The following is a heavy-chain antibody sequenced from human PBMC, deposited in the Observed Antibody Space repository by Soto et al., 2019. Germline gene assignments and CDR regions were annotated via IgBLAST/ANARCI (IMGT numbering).Heavy chain of an antibody. Sequence: QVQLVQSGAEVKKPGSSVKVSCKASGGTFSSYAISWVRQAPGQGLEWMGGIIPIFGTANYAQKFQGRVTITADESTSPAYMELSSLRSEDTAVYYCARDKGQYYDILTGYRYWYFDLWGRGTLVTVSS. CDR2: IIPIFGTA. CDR1: GGTFSSYA. V-gene: IGHV1-69*12. J-gene: IGHJ2*01. D-gene: IGHD3-9*01. CDR3: ARDKGQYYDILTGYRYWYFDL.